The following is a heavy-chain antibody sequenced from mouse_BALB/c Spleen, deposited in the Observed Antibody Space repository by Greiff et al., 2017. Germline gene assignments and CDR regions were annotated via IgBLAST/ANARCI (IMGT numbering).Heavy chain of an antibody. Sequence: VQLQESGAELVKPGASVKLSCKASGYTFTSYYMYWVKQRPGQGLEWFGGINPSNGGTNFNEKFKSKATLTVDKSSSTAYMQLSSLTSEDSAVYYCTRDYRYDGPWFAYWGQGTLVTVSA. J-gene: IGHJ3*01. CDR1: GYTFTSYY. V-gene: IGHV1S81*02. D-gene: IGHD2-14*01. CDR3: TRDYRYDGPWFAY. CDR2: INPSNGGT.